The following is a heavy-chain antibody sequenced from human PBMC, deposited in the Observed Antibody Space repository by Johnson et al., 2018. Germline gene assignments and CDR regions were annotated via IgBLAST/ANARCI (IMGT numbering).Heavy chain of an antibody. V-gene: IGHV3-15*07. D-gene: IGHD6-19*01. CDR2: IKSKTAGGTT. CDR3: TADLGAWSSRYSYYYYMDV. Sequence: VQLVQSGGGLVKPGGSLRLSCAASGFTFSNAWINWVRQAPGKGLEWVGRIKSKTAGGTTDYAAPVKGRFTIPRDDSRKTLYLQMNSLKNEDTAVYYCTADLGAWSSRYSYYYYMDVWGKGTTVTVSS. CDR1: GFTFSNAW. J-gene: IGHJ6*03.